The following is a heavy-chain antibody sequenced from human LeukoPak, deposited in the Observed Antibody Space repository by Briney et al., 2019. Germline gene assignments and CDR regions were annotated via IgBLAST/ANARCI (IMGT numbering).Heavy chain of an antibody. Sequence: GGSLRLSCAASGFTFNRYGMSWVRQAPGKGLEWVSGISASGGSIYYADSVKGRFTISRDNAKNSLYLQMNSLRAEDTAVYYCARSISAAAANWFDPWGQGTLVTVSS. CDR2: ISASGGSI. D-gene: IGHD6-13*01. CDR1: GFTFNRYG. V-gene: IGHV3-48*04. J-gene: IGHJ5*02. CDR3: ARSISAAAANWFDP.